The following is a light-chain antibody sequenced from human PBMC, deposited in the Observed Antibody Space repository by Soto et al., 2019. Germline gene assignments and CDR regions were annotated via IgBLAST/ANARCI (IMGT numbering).Light chain of an antibody. CDR1: QSVSSN. CDR2: GAS. J-gene: IGKJ1*01. V-gene: IGKV3-15*01. CDR3: QQYNNWPRT. Sequence: IVMTQSPATLSVSPGERATLSCRASQSVSSNLAWYQQKPGQAPRLLIYGASTRATGIPARFSGSGSGTEFTPTISSLQSEDFAVYYCQQYNNWPRTFGQGTKVDIK.